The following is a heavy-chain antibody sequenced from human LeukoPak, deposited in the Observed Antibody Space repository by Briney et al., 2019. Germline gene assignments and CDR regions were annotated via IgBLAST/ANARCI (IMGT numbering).Heavy chain of an antibody. CDR3: ARGSGWYYS. V-gene: IGHV4-59*01. J-gene: IGHJ5*01. CDR1: GASLSNAY. CDR2: IYYSGNT. Sequence: SETLTLTCTVSGASLSNAYWSWVRQPPGKGLEWIGYIYYSGNTNYNPSLKSRVTMSVDTSKNQFSPRLTSVTAADTAVYYCARGSGWYYSWGQGTLVTVSS.